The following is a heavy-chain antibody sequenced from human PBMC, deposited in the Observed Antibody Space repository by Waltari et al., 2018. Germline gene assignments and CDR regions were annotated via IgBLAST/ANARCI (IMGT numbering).Heavy chain of an antibody. CDR3: ARRGSSGWFMDY. CDR2: SHYTGSA. V-gene: IGHV4-39*01. Sequence: QLQLEESGPGLVKPSETLSLTCTVSGGSIRTSSYYWGWVRQPPGKRLECIGNSHYTGSAHYNPSLRSRVTISVDTSRNQFFLELSSVTATDTAVYYCARRGSSGWFMDYWGQGTLVIVSS. CDR1: GGSIRTSSYY. J-gene: IGHJ4*02. D-gene: IGHD6-19*01.